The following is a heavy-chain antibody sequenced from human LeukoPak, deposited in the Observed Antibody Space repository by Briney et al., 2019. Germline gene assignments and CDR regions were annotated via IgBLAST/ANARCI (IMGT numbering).Heavy chain of an antibody. CDR3: ARGWGYCSSTSCRESAWFDP. CDR2: IYYSGST. D-gene: IGHD2-2*01. J-gene: IGHJ5*02. V-gene: IGHV4-30-4*08. CDR1: GGSISSGDYY. Sequence: PSETLSLTCTVSGGSISSGDYYWSWIRQPPGKGLEWIGYIYYSGSTYYNPSLKSRVTISVDTSKNQFSLKLSSVTAADTAVYYCARGWGYCSSTSCRESAWFDPWGQGTLVTVSS.